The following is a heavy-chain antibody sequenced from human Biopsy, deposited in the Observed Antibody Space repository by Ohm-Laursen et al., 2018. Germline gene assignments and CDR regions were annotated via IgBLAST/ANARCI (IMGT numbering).Heavy chain of an antibody. Sequence: SGTPSLTCPVSGGSIDTQSWIRQPAGKGLEWIGRVDIRGHADYSSSLRSRVTMSADASKNQFSLKLTSVTAADTAVYFCARVKGEWPEYEFDKWGQGILVTVSS. D-gene: IGHD3-16*01. J-gene: IGHJ4*02. V-gene: IGHV4-4*07. CDR1: GGSIDTQS. CDR3: ARVKGEWPEYEFDK. CDR2: VDIRGHA.